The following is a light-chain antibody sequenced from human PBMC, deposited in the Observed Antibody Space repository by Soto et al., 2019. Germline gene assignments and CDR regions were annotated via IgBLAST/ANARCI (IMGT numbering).Light chain of an antibody. CDR3: QHYKSYPWT. CDR1: QSIDSW. V-gene: IGKV1-5*03. CDR2: KAS. Sequence: DIQLTQSPSFLSASVGDRVTITCRASQSIDSWLAWYQQKPGKAPKLLMYKASSLESGVPSRFSGSGSETEFTLTISSLQPDDFATYYCQHYKSYPWTFGQGTKVDIK. J-gene: IGKJ1*01.